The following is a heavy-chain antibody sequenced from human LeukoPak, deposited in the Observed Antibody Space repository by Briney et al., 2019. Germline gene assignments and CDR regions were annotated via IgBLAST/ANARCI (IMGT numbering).Heavy chain of an antibody. V-gene: IGHV3-23*01. CDR3: SKDVVTAAI. J-gene: IGHJ4*02. Sequence: GGSLRLSCAASGFTFNSYAMSWVRQAPGKGLEWVSTISGSGGSTYLADSVKGRFTISRDNSKNTLYLQMNSLRGEDTAVYYCSKDVVTAAIWGQGTLVTVSS. CDR2: ISGSGGST. CDR1: GFTFNSYA. D-gene: IGHD4-23*01.